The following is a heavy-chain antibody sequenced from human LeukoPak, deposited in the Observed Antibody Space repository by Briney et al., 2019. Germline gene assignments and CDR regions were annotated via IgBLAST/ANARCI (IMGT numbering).Heavy chain of an antibody. J-gene: IGHJ4*02. CDR2: ISGSGGST. CDR1: GFTFSSYA. D-gene: IGHD6-13*01. CDR3: AKYGPYSSSFDY. V-gene: IGHV3-23*01. Sequence: GGSLRLXCAASGFTFSSYAMSWVRQAPGKGLECVSAISGSGGSTYYADSVKGRFTISRDNSKNTLYLQINSLRAEDTAVYYCAKYGPYSSSFDYWGQGTLVTVSS.